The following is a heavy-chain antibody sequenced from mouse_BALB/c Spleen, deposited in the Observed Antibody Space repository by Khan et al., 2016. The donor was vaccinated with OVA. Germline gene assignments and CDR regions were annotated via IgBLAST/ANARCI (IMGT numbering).Heavy chain of an antibody. V-gene: IGHV2-2*02. CDR3: ARRGYEYGRGALFAY. CDR1: GFLLPNYS. D-gene: IGHD2-4*01. J-gene: IGHJ3*01. Sequence: QVQLKQSAPGLVQPSQSLSITCTVSGFLLPNYSVHWVRQSPGKGLEWLGVIWSAGSTDYNEAFISRLTISKDNSRSQGFFKMIKLQPNDTAIYYCARRGYEYGRGALFAYWGQGTLVTVSA. CDR2: IWSAGST.